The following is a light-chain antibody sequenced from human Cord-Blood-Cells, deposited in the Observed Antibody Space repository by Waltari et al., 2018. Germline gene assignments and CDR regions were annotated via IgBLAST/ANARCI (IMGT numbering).Light chain of an antibody. J-gene: IGKJ2*01. CDR3: QQYNNWPPYT. CDR2: GAS. Sequence: EIVMTQSPATLSVSPGERAPLPCRASQSVSSNLAWYQQKPGQAPRLRIYGASTRATGIPARFSGSGSGTEFTLTISSLQSEDFAVYYCQQYNNWPPYTFGQGTKLEIK. CDR1: QSVSSN. V-gene: IGKV3-15*01.